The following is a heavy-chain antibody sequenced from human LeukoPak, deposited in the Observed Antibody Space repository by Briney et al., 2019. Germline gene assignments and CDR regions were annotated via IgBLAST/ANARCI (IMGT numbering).Heavy chain of an antibody. CDR2: ISPSGGTT. V-gene: IGHV3-23*01. D-gene: IGHD5-18*01. Sequence: GGSLRLSCAASGFTFSSYAMSWVRQAPGKGLEWVSAISPSGGTTYYADSVKGRFTISRDNAKNTLYLQVNSLRAEDTALYYCAKDRIGSEYSYGQFDHWGQGTLVTVSS. CDR1: GFTFSSYA. J-gene: IGHJ4*02. CDR3: AKDRIGSEYSYGQFDH.